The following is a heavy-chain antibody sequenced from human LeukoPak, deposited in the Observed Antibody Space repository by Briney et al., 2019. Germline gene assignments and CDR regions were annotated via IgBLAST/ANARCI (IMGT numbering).Heavy chain of an antibody. V-gene: IGHV4-38-2*02. CDR2: VFQLQTVRT. CDR3: ARVLNAPRFIDS. Sequence: SDTLSLTRTVSGSSLTTTYYWAWFRQAPGKGLDWIAAVFQLQTVRTFYNPSLESPVTMSLDTSQNQFSLNLTSVTAADTALYFCARVLNAPRFIDSWGQGTLVTVSS. CDR1: GSSLTTTYY. D-gene: IGHD2-8*01. J-gene: IGHJ4*02.